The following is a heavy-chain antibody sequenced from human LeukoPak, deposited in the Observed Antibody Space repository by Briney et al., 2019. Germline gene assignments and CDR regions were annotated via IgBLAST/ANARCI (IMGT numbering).Heavy chain of an antibody. V-gene: IGHV4-59*01. J-gene: IGHJ4*02. Sequence: SETLSLTCTVSGGSTINYYWSWIRQPPGKGLEWIGYIYYSGNTNCNPSLKSRVTISVDTSNNQFSLNLSSVTAADTAVYYCARGPTRYYFDYWGQGTLVTVSS. CDR2: IYYSGNT. CDR1: GGSTINYY. CDR3: ARGPTRYYFDY.